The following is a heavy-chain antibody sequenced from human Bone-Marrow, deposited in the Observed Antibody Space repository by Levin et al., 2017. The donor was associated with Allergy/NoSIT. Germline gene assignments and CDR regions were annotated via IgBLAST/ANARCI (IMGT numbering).Heavy chain of an antibody. CDR3: TRQSAMEENDAFDI. J-gene: IGHJ3*02. Sequence: SETLSLTCAVSGGSVRSSHWWNWVRQPPGRGLAWIGEIYPSGTTNYNPSLKSRVTISLDKSKNQFSLNLSPVTAADTAVYYCTRQSAMEENDAFDIWGQGTVVSVSS. V-gene: IGHV4-4*02. D-gene: IGHD2-2*01. CDR2: IYPSGTT. CDR1: GGSVRSSHW.